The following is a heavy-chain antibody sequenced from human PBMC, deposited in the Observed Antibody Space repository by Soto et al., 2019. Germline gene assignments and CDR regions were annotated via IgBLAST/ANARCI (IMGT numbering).Heavy chain of an antibody. Sequence: ASVKVSCKASGYIFIGYYIHWVRQAPGQGLEWMGWINPRNGDTKYAENFQGRVTMTSDTSIRTAYMELSGLRSDDTAVYYCARLAFDYWGQGALVTVSS. V-gene: IGHV1-2*02. CDR3: ARLAFDY. J-gene: IGHJ4*02. CDR2: INPRNGDT. CDR1: GYIFIGYY.